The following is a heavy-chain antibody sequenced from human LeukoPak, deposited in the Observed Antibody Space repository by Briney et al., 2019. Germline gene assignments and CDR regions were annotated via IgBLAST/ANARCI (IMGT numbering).Heavy chain of an antibody. Sequence: KPSETLSLTCTVSGASINSYYWSWIRQPPGKGLEWIVCIYDSGSTDYNPSLKSRVTISVNTSKNQFSLKLPSVTAADTAMYYCARASSSWLWGQGTLVTVSS. CDR2: IYDSGST. CDR3: ARASSSWL. V-gene: IGHV4-59*01. D-gene: IGHD6-13*01. CDR1: GASINSYY. J-gene: IGHJ4*02.